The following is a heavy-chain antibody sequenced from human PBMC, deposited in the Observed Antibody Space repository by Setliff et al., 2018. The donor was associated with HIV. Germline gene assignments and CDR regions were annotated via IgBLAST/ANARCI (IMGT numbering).Heavy chain of an antibody. CDR2: IRGDSTSI. Sequence: GGSLRLSCAASGFSLSGYDMTWVRQAPGKGLEWISYIRGDSTSINYADSVKGRFIISRDNAKNSLYLQMNTLRAEDSAVYYCVKSQSQWLRFDVFDLWGQGTMVTVSS. CDR1: GFSLSGYD. V-gene: IGHV3-11*03. CDR3: VKSQSQWLRFDVFDL. J-gene: IGHJ3*01. D-gene: IGHD5-12*01.